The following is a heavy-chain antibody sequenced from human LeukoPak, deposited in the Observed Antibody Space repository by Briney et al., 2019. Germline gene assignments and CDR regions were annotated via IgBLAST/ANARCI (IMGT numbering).Heavy chain of an antibody. CDR2: IHDSGST. V-gene: IGHV4-30-4*07. J-gene: IGHJ5*02. D-gene: IGHD6-13*01. Sequence: SETPSLTCAVSGDSISSGGYSWSWIRQTPGKGLEWIAYIHDSGSTYNNPSLKTRLSISIDTSKNQFSLKLNSVSAADTAVYYCARVVAAAGNNWFDPWGQGTLVTVSS. CDR1: GDSISSGGYS. CDR3: ARVVAAAGNNWFDP.